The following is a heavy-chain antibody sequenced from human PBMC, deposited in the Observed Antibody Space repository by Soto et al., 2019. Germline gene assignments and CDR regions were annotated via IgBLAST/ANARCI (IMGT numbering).Heavy chain of an antibody. CDR3: AREYCSGGSCYHDLVEYFQH. J-gene: IGHJ1*01. CDR1: GGTFSSYT. Sequence: QVQLVQSGAEVKKPGSSVKVSCKASGGTFSSYTISWVRQAPGQGLEWMGRIIPILGIANYAQKFQGRVTITADKSTSTAYMELSSLRSEDTAVYYCAREYCSGGSCYHDLVEYFQHWGQGTLVTVSS. D-gene: IGHD2-15*01. CDR2: IIPILGIA. V-gene: IGHV1-69*02.